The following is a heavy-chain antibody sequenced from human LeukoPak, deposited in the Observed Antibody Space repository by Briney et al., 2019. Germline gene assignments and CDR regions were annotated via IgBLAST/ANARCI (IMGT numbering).Heavy chain of an antibody. J-gene: IGHJ4*02. Sequence: GGSLRLSCAASGFTFSAYTMAWVRQAPGRGLEWVSSVSAVSNYIYYADSVKGRFTISRDNAEDSLYLQMNSLKAEDTAVYYCAKEGSIAARPIDSWGQGTLVTVSS. CDR2: VSAVSNYI. D-gene: IGHD6-6*01. CDR3: AKEGSIAARPIDS. V-gene: IGHV3-21*01. CDR1: GFTFSAYT.